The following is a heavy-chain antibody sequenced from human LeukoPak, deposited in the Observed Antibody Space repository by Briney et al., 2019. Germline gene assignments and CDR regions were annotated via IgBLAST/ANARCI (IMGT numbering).Heavy chain of an antibody. D-gene: IGHD5-24*01. V-gene: IGHV3-30*18. CDR3: AKIPLATIVGY. Sequence: GGSLRLSCAASGFTFSSYGMHWVRQAPGKGLEGVAVISYDGSNKYYADSVKGRFTISRDNSKNTLYLQMNSLRAEDRAVYYCAKIPLATIVGYWGQGTLVTVSS. CDR1: GFTFSSYG. J-gene: IGHJ4*02. CDR2: ISYDGSNK.